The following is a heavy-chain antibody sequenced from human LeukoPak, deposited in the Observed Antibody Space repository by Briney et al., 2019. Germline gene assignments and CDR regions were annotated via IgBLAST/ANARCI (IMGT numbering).Heavy chain of an antibody. V-gene: IGHV1-2*02. CDR1: GYTFTDYY. Sequence: ASVKVSCKASGYTFTDYYMHWVRQAPGQGFEWMGWINPNDGDTNYAQKFQRRVTMTRDTSISTAHMEVSRLRSDDTAVYYCARANFLYCSSTTCLFDYWGQGTLVTVSS. CDR3: ARANFLYCSSTTCLFDY. CDR2: INPNDGDT. D-gene: IGHD2-2*01. J-gene: IGHJ4*02.